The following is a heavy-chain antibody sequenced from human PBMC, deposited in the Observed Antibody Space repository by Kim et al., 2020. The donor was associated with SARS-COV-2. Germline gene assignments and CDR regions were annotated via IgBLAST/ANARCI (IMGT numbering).Heavy chain of an antibody. CDR3: ARQYCSDGRCRAVLHFDS. D-gene: IGHD2-15*01. V-gene: IGHV4-39*01. Sequence: SETLSLTCIVSGVSISSGSYYWGWIRQPPGKGLEWIGSVYRSGTPRKNPSLESRVTISVDTSKNQFSLKLSSVTAADTALYYCARQYCSDGRCRAVLHFDSWGQGTLVTVSS. CDR2: VYRSGTP. J-gene: IGHJ4*02. CDR1: GVSISSGSYY.